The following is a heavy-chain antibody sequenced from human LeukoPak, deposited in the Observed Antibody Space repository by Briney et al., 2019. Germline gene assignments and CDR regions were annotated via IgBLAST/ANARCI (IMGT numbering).Heavy chain of an antibody. CDR2: INQDGSEK. V-gene: IGHV3-7*01. CDR1: GFTLSNYW. J-gene: IGHJ4*02. CDR3: VSTMTFDY. Sequence: GGSLRLSCAVSGFTLSNYWMSWVRQAPGKGLEWVANINQDGSEKYYVDSVKGRFTISRDNARNSLYLQMNSLRAEDTAVYFCVSTMTFDYWGQGTLVTVSS. D-gene: IGHD3-22*01.